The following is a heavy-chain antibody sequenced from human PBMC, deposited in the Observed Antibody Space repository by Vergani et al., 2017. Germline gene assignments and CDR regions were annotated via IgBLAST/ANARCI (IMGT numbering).Heavy chain of an antibody. CDR3: ARQRGCYDSSGYRDAFDI. J-gene: IGHJ3*02. Sequence: EVQLVQSGAEVKKPGESLKISCKGSGYSFTSYWIGWVRQMPGKGLEWMGILYPGDSDTRYSPSFQGQVTISADKSISTAYLQWSSLKASDTAMYYCARQRGCYDSSGYRDAFDIWGQGTLVTVSS. CDR1: GYSFTSYW. D-gene: IGHD3-22*01. CDR2: LYPGDSDT. V-gene: IGHV5-51*01.